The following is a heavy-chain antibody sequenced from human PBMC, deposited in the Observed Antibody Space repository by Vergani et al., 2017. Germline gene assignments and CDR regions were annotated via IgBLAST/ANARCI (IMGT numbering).Heavy chain of an antibody. D-gene: IGHD3-10*01. CDR2: IIPIFGTA. Sequence: VQLAESGAEVKKPGSSVKVSCKASGGTFSSYAISWVRQAPGQGLEWMGGIIPIFGTANYAQKFQGRVTITADESTSTAYMELSSLRSEDTAVYYCARAPYYGSGSYSSYYFDYWGQGTLVTVSS. CDR1: GGTFSSYA. V-gene: IGHV1-69*01. CDR3: ARAPYYGSGSYSSYYFDY. J-gene: IGHJ4*02.